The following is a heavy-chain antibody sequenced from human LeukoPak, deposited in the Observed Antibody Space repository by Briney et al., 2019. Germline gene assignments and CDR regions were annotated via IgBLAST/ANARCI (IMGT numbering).Heavy chain of an antibody. Sequence: SETLSLTCTVSGGSISSYYWSWIRQPPGKGLEWIGHIYYSGSTNYNPSLKSRVTISVDTSKNQFSLKLSSVTAADTAVYYCARGGYSYDNWFDPWGQGTLVTVSS. V-gene: IGHV4-59*01. CDR3: ARGGYSYDNWFDP. J-gene: IGHJ5*02. CDR2: IYYSGST. D-gene: IGHD5-18*01. CDR1: GGSISSYY.